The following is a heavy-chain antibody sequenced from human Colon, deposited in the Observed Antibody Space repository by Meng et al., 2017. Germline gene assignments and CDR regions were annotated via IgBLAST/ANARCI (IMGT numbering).Heavy chain of an antibody. CDR3: ARHHHSPTFDY. V-gene: IGHV4-39*01. CDR1: GGSISSSSYY. Sequence: QLQLQESGPGLVKPSETLSLPRTVSGGSISSSSYYWGWIRQPPGKGLEWIGSISYSGNTYYGPSLKSRVTIAVDTSKTHFSLKLSSVTAADTAVYYCARHHHSPTFDYWGQGTLVTVSS. D-gene: IGHD1-14*01. J-gene: IGHJ4*02. CDR2: ISYSGNT.